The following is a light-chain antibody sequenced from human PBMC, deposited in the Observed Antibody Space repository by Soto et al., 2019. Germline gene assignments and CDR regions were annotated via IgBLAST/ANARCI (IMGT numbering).Light chain of an antibody. Sequence: AMQMTQCPSYLSSSFGDRVTITCRASQGIANYLAWYQQKPGKAPKLLIYGASSLQSGVPSRFSGSVSGTDGTITISSLKQEDGSTYYGLQAYNYTLTFGGGTKVDIK. J-gene: IGKJ4*01. CDR2: GAS. V-gene: IGKV1-6*01. CDR1: QGIANY. CDR3: LQAYNYTLT.